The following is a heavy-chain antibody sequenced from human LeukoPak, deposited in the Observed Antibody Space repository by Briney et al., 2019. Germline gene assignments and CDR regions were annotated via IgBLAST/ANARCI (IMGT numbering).Heavy chain of an antibody. CDR2: ISFDGSNK. V-gene: IGHV3-30*18. Sequence: GGSLRLSCSPSGFTFSCYGMHSVRQAPGKGLERVAGISFDGSNKYYADSVQGRFTISRDNSKNTLYLQMNSLRAEDAAVYYCAKASITIVRGVIIAPDYWGRGTLVTVSS. CDR3: AKASITIVRGVIIAPDY. J-gene: IGHJ4*02. D-gene: IGHD3-10*01. CDR1: GFTFSCYG.